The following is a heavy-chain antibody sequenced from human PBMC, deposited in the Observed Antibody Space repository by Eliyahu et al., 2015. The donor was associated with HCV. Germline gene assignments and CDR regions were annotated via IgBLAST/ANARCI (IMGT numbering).Heavy chain of an antibody. CDR2: IHFSGST. J-gene: IGHJ5*02. Sequence: QVQLQESGPGLVKPGGSISTYYWSWIRQPPGKGLEWIGDIHFSGSTNPNPPLKSRVTMSIDTSKNHFSLKLSSVTAADTAVYYCASGGGGIAVAGTGGWFDPWGQGTLVTVSS. CDR3: ASGGGGIAVAGTGGWFDP. D-gene: IGHD6-19*01. V-gene: IGHV4-59*01. CDR1: GSISTYY.